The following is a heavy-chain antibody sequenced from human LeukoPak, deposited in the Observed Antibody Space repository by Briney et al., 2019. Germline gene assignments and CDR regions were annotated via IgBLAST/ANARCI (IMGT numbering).Heavy chain of an antibody. CDR1: GGSISSGGYS. CDR2: IYHSGST. J-gene: IGHJ6*03. CDR3: ARGRATAYYYYYYMDV. Sequence: PSQTLSLTCAVSGGSISSGGYSWSWIRQPPGKGLEWIGYIYHSGSTYYNPSLKSRVTISVDRSKNQFSLKLSSVTAADTAVYYCARGRATAYYYYYYMDVWGKGTTVTVSS. V-gene: IGHV4-30-2*01.